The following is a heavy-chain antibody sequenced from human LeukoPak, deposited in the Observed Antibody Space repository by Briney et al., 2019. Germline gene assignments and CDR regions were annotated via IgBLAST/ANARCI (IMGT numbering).Heavy chain of an antibody. J-gene: IGHJ6*02. Sequence: GGSLRLSCAASGFTFSSYAMSWIRQAPGKGLEWVSYISSSGSTIYYADSVKGRFTISRDNAKNSLYLQMNSLRAEDTAVYYCASGSGRYYYGMDVWGQGTTVTVSS. D-gene: IGHD3-10*01. CDR2: ISSSGSTI. V-gene: IGHV3-11*01. CDR3: ASGSGRYYYGMDV. CDR1: GFTFSSYA.